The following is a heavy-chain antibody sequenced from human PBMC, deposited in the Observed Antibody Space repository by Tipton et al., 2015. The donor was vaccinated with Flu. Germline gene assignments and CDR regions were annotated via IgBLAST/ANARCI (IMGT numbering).Heavy chain of an antibody. V-gene: IGHV1-46*01. J-gene: IGHJ5*02. CDR1: GYAFTRHY. Sequence: QVQLVQSGAEVKKPGASVKLSCTASGYAFTRHYIHWVRQAPGQGLEWMGLINPNGVTTSYAEKFLGRVTMTADTSTSTVYMELTSLTSDDPAIYYCARDLNYLGIMGWFDPWGQGTLVPVSS. CDR3: ARDLNYLGIMGWFDP. D-gene: IGHD7-27*01. CDR2: INPNGVTT.